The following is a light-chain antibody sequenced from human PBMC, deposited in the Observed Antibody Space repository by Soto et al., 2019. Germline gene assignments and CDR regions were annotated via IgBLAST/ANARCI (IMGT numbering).Light chain of an antibody. J-gene: IGKJ1*01. V-gene: IGKV3-20*01. CDR2: GAS. Sequence: THSPGTLSESLRQRATLSYRPSQSIVSSYLAWYQQKPGQAPRLLIYGASNRATAIPDRFSGSGSGTDFTLTISRLEPEDFAVYYCQHYDDSPGTFGQGTKVDIK. CDR1: QSIVSSY. CDR3: QHYDDSPGT.